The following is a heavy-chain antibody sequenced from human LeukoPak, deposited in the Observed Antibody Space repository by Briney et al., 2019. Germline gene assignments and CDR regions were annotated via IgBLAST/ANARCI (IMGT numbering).Heavy chain of an antibody. D-gene: IGHD2-21*02. CDR1: GGSISSSSYY. V-gene: IGHV4-39*07. CDR3: ARETRGDCGGDCYSVRTGWFDP. Sequence: PSETLSLTCTVSGGSISSSSYYWGWIRQPPGKGLEWIGSIYYSGSTYYNPSLKSRVTISVDTSKNQFSLKLSSVTAADTAVYYCARETRGDCGGDCYSVRTGWFDPWGQGTLVTVSS. J-gene: IGHJ5*02. CDR2: IYYSGST.